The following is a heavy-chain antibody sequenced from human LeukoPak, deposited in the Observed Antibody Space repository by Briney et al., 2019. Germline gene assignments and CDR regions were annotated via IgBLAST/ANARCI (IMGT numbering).Heavy chain of an antibody. V-gene: IGHV4-38-2*02. Sequence: SETLSLTCTVSGYSISSGYYWGWIRQPPGKGLEWIGSIYHSGSTYYNPSLKSRVTISVDTSKNQFSLKLSSVTAADTAVYYCARVISKSRRHNWFDPWGQGTLVTVSS. CDR3: ARVISKSRRHNWFDP. CDR2: IYHSGST. CDR1: GYSISSGYY. J-gene: IGHJ5*02.